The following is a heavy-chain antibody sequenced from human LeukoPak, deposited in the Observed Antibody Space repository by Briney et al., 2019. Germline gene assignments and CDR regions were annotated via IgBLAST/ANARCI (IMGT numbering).Heavy chain of an antibody. CDR1: GFTFSSYA. Sequence: GGSLRLSCAASGFTFSSYAMSWVRQAPGKGLEWVSAISGSGGSTYYADSVKGRFTISRDNSKNTLYLQMNSLRAEDTAVYYCAKSEGIRDYYDSSGYYWGLDYWGQGTLVTVSS. D-gene: IGHD3-22*01. CDR2: ISGSGGST. CDR3: AKSEGIRDYYDSSGYYWGLDY. V-gene: IGHV3-23*01. J-gene: IGHJ4*02.